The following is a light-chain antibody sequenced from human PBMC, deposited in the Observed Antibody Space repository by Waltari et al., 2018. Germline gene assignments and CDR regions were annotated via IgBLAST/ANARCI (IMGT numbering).Light chain of an antibody. CDR3: QSYDSRLSAYV. CDR2: GNS. CDR1: SYNIGAPYD. V-gene: IGLV1-40*01. J-gene: IGLJ3*02. Sequence: QSVLTQPPSVSGAPGQTVTISCTGGSYNIGAPYDVHWYQHLLGTAPKVVVYGNSNRPSGVPDRFSGSKSGTSASLTISGLQAEDEADYYCQSYDSRLSAYVFGGGTKLTVL.